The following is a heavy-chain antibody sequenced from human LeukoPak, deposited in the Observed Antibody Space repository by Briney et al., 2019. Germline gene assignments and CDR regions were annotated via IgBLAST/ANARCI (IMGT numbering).Heavy chain of an antibody. Sequence: SETLSLTCAVYGGSFSGYYWSWIRQPPGKGLEWIGEINHSGSTNYNPSLKSRVTISVDTSKNRFSLKLSSVTAADTAVYYCARGLNYYDSSGRYYYMDVWGKGTTVTVSS. CDR2: INHSGST. V-gene: IGHV4-34*01. J-gene: IGHJ6*03. CDR3: ARGLNYYDSSGRYYYMDV. CDR1: GGSFSGYY. D-gene: IGHD3-22*01.